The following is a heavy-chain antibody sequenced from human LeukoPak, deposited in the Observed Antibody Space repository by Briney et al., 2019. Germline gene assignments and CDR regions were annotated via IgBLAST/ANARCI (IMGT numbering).Heavy chain of an antibody. Sequence: GGSLRLSCAASGFTFSNASMNWVRQAPGKGLEWVSRIKSKTDGGTTDDAAPVKGRFIISRDDSKNTLYLQMNSLKTEDTAMYYCTTDDILTGYHTFDYWGQGTLVTVSS. CDR1: GFTFSNAS. CDR3: TTDDILTGYHTFDY. J-gene: IGHJ4*02. CDR2: IKSKTDGGTT. V-gene: IGHV3-15*01. D-gene: IGHD3-9*01.